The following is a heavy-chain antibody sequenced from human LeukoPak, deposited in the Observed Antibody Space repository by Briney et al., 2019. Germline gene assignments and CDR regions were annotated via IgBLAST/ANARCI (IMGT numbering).Heavy chain of an antibody. Sequence: PGGSLRLSCAASGFTFSSYWMSWVRQAPGKGLKWVANIKQDGNEKYYVDSVKGRFTISRDNAKNSLYLQMNSLRAEDTAVYYCARTGGSGGWYSPALLKYYFDYWGQGTLVTVSS. D-gene: IGHD6-19*01. J-gene: IGHJ4*02. V-gene: IGHV3-7*01. CDR1: GFTFSSYW. CDR2: IKQDGNEK. CDR3: ARTGGSGGWYSPALLKYYFDY.